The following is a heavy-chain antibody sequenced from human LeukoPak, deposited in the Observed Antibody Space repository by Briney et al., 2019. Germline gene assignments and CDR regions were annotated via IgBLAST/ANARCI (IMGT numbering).Heavy chain of an antibody. V-gene: IGHV3-23*01. CDR1: GFSFRNYW. J-gene: IGHJ5*02. Sequence: AGGSLRLSCAASGFSFRNYWMGWVRQAPGKGLEWVSAISGSGGSTYYADSVKGRFTISRDNSKNTLYLQMNSLRAEDTAVYYCAKDPNTIFGVADNWFDPWGQGTLVTVSS. CDR2: ISGSGGST. CDR3: AKDPNTIFGVADNWFDP. D-gene: IGHD3-3*01.